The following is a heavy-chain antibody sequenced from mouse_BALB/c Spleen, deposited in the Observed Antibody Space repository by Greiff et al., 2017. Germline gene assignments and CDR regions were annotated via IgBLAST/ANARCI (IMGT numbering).Heavy chain of an antibody. CDR2: ISYSGST. Sequence: EVKLMESGPSLVKPSQTLSLTCSVTGDSITSGYWNWIRKFPGNKLEYMGYISYSGSTYYNPSLKSRISITRDTSKNQYYLQLNSVTTEDTATYYCAHHYYGYAWFAYWGQGTLVTVSA. CDR3: AHHYYGYAWFAY. CDR1: GDSITSGY. D-gene: IGHD1-2*01. V-gene: IGHV3-8*02. J-gene: IGHJ3*01.